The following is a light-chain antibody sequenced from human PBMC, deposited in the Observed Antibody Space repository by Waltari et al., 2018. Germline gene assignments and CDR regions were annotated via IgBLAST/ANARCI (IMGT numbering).Light chain of an antibody. Sequence: QSALTQPASVSGSPGQSITISCTGTSSDVGTYDYVSWYQQHPGKAPKLMIYDVTKRSSWIANRFSGSTSGNTASLPISGLQAEDAADYYCSSYTTSSTVYVFGTGTKVTVL. CDR1: SSDVGTYDY. CDR3: SSYTTSSTVYV. CDR2: DVT. J-gene: IGLJ1*01. V-gene: IGLV2-14*03.